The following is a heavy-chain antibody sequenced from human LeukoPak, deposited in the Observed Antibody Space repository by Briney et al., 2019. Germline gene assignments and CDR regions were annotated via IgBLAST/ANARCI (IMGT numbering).Heavy chain of an antibody. CDR2: ISGSSSYI. CDR3: VRASHIVVVTAIPQGYYYYMDV. CDR1: GFTFSRHN. Sequence: GGSLRLSCAASGFTFSRHNMNWVRQAPGKGLEWVSSISGSSSYIYYADSVKGRFTISRDNAKSSLYLQMNSLRAEDTAVYYCVRASHIVVVTAIPQGYYYYMDVWGKGTTVTVSS. J-gene: IGHJ6*03. V-gene: IGHV3-21*01. D-gene: IGHD2-21*02.